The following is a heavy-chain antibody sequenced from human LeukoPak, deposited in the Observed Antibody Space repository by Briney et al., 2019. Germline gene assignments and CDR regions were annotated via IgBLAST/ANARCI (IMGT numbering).Heavy chain of an antibody. CDR2: INHSGST. Sequence: SETLSLTCAVYGGSFSGYYWSWIRQPPGKGLEWIGEINHSGSTNYNPSLKSRVTISVDTSKNQFSLKLNSVTAADTAVYYCARGLVIPAGYCPNGVCSDASEDWGQGTLVTVSS. D-gene: IGHD2-8*01. CDR1: GGSFSGYY. V-gene: IGHV4-34*01. CDR3: ARGLVIPAGYCPNGVCSDASED. J-gene: IGHJ4*02.